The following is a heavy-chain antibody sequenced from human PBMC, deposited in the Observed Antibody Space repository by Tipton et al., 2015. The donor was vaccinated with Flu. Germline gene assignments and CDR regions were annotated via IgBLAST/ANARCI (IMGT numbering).Heavy chain of an antibody. J-gene: IGHJ5*02. CDR2: IYTSGST. CDR3: AGDRADWNTNWFDP. V-gene: IGHV4-4*07. D-gene: IGHD1/OR15-1a*01. Sequence: TLSLTCTVSGGSISSYYWSWIRQPAGKGLEWIGRIYTSGSTNYNPSLKSRVTMSVDTSKNQFSLKLSSVTAADTAVYYCAGDRADWNTNWFDPWGQGTLVTVSS. CDR1: GGSISSYY.